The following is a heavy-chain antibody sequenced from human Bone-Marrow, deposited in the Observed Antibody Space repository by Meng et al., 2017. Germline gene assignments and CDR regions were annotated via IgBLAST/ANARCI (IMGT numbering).Heavy chain of an antibody. CDR2: ISAYNGNT. Sequence: ASVKVSCKASGYTFTSYGISWVRQAPGQGLEWMGWISAYNGNTNYAQKLQGRVTMTTDTSTSIAYMELRSLRSDDTAVYYCARDTWVQTYYDILTGYYTGDYFDYWGQGTLVTVSS. V-gene: IGHV1-18*01. CDR3: ARDTWVQTYYDILTGYYTGDYFDY. CDR1: GYTFTSYG. J-gene: IGHJ4*02. D-gene: IGHD3-9*01.